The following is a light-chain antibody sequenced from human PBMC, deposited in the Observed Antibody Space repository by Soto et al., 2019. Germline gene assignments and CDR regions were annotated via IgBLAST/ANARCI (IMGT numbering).Light chain of an antibody. CDR2: EVT. J-gene: IGLJ2*01. CDR1: SSDVGGYNY. Sequence: QSVLTQPPSASGSPGQSVTISCSGTSSDVGGYNYVSWYQQHPGKAPKLMIYEVTRRPSGVPDRFSGSRSGNTASLIVSGLQAEDEADYYCSSFAGSNTVAFGGGTKLPVL. CDR3: SSFAGSNTVA. V-gene: IGLV2-8*01.